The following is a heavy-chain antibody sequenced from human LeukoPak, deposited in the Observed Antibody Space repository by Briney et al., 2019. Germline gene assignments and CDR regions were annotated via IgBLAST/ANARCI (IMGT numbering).Heavy chain of an antibody. CDR1: GFTFSSYG. V-gene: IGHV3-30*18. CDR2: ISYDGSNK. Sequence: GGSLRLSCAASGFTFSSYGMHWVRQAPGKGLEWVAVISYDGSNKYYADSVKGRFTISRDNSKNTLHLQMNSLRAEDTAVYYCAKAGGSEYYYGMDVWGQGTTVTVSS. D-gene: IGHD3-10*01. CDR3: AKAGGSEYYYGMDV. J-gene: IGHJ6*02.